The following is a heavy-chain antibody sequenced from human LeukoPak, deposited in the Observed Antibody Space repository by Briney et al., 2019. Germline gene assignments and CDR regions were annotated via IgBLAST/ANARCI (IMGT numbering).Heavy chain of an antibody. CDR3: AREMAYYHDSSGLDY. Sequence: GGSLRLSCAASGFTFSSYWMHWVRQAPGKGLVWVSRINSDGSSTSYADSVKGRFTISRDNAKNTLYLQMNSLRAEDTAVYYCAREMAYYHDSSGLDYWGQGTLVTVSS. J-gene: IGHJ4*02. CDR2: INSDGSST. CDR1: GFTFSSYW. V-gene: IGHV3-74*01. D-gene: IGHD3-22*01.